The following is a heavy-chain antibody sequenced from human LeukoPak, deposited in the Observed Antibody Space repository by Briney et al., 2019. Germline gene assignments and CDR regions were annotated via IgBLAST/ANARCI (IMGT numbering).Heavy chain of an antibody. Sequence: QASETLSLTCTVSGGSISSSSYYWGWIRQPPGKGLEWIGNIYYSGRTYYNPSLKSRVTISVDTSKNQFSLKLSSVTATDTAVYYCARGVSMIVVVIHDWYFDLWGRGTLVTVSS. CDR1: GGSISSSSYY. D-gene: IGHD3-22*01. CDR3: ARGVSMIVVVIHDWYFDL. V-gene: IGHV4-39*01. CDR2: IYYSGRT. J-gene: IGHJ2*01.